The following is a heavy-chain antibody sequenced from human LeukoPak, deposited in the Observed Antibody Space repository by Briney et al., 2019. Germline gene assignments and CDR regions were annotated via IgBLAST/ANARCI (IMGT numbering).Heavy chain of an antibody. CDR1: GGSFSGYY. CDR3: ARGPIVVVPAASYYFDY. D-gene: IGHD2-2*01. J-gene: IGHJ4*02. V-gene: IGHV4-34*01. Sequence: SETLSLTCAVYGGSFSGYYWSWIRQPPGKGLEWIGENNHSGSTNYNPSLKSRVTISVDTSKNQFSLKLSSVTAADTAVYYCARGPIVVVPAASYYFDYWGQGTLVTVSS. CDR2: NNHSGST.